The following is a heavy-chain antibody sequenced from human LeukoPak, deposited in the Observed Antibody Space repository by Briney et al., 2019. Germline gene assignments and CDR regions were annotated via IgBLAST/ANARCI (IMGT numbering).Heavy chain of an antibody. D-gene: IGHD2-2*01. V-gene: IGHV3-21*01. J-gene: IGHJ4*02. CDR3: ARDNPEDCSRSSCPSPFDY. CDR1: GFTFSSYD. CDR2: ISTFRSSI. Sequence: GGSLRLSCAASGFTFSSYDMSWVRQTPGKGLEWVSSISTFRSSIYYADSVRGRFTISRDNAKNSLYLQMNSLRAEDTAVYYCARDNPEDCSRSSCPSPFDYWGQRALVTVSS.